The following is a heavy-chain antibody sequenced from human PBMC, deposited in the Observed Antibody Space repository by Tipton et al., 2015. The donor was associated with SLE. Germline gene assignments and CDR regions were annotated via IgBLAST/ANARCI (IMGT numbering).Heavy chain of an antibody. J-gene: IGHJ4*02. CDR2: IYYSGST. D-gene: IGHD6-13*01. CDR1: GGSISSSSYY. Sequence: TLSLTCTVSGGSISSSSYYWGWIRQPPGKGLEWIGYIYYSGSTYYNPSLKSRVTISVDTSKNQFSLQLNSVTPEDTAVYYCARVAAGTGYFDYWGQGTLVTVSS. V-gene: IGHV4-31*03. CDR3: ARVAAGTGYFDY.